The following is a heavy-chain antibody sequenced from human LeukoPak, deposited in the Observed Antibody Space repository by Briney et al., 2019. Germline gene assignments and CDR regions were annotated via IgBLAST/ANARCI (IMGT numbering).Heavy chain of an antibody. V-gene: IGHV1-2*02. J-gene: IGHJ5*02. CDR1: GYTFTSYY. Sequence: ASVKVSCKASGYTFTSYYMHWVRQAPGQGLEWMGWINPNSGGTNYAQKFQGRVTMTRDTSISTAYMELSRLRSDDTAVYYCARDLTVFGVVNNWFDPWGQGALVTVSS. CDR2: INPNSGGT. D-gene: IGHD3-3*01. CDR3: ARDLTVFGVVNNWFDP.